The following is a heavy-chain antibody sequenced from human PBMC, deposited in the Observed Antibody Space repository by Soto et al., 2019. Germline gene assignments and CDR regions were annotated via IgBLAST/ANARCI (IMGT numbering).Heavy chain of an antibody. CDR3: ARDPGDYYDSSGYYSFLDY. CDR2: RSYDGSNK. CDR1: GFTFSSYA. J-gene: IGHJ4*02. D-gene: IGHD3-22*01. V-gene: IGHV3-30-3*01. Sequence: QVQLVESGGGVVQPGRSMRLSCAASGFTFSSYAMHWVRQAQGKGLEWVAVRSYDGSNKYYADSVKGRFTISRDNSKNTLYLQMNSLRAEDTAVYYCARDPGDYYDSSGYYSFLDYWGQGTLVTVFS.